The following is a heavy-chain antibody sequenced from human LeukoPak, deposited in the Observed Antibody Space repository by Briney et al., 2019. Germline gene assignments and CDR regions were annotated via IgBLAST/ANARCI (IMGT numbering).Heavy chain of an antibody. V-gene: IGHV3-15*07. Sequence: GSLRLSCAASGFTFSNAWMNWVRQAPGKGLEWVGRIKSKTDGGTTDYAAPVKGRFTISRDDSKNTMYLQMNSLKTEDTAVYYCTSPFEPLYYYYGMDVWGQGTTVTVSS. D-gene: IGHD3-10*01. CDR2: IKSKTDGGTT. J-gene: IGHJ6*02. CDR3: TSPFEPLYYYYGMDV. CDR1: GFTFSNAW.